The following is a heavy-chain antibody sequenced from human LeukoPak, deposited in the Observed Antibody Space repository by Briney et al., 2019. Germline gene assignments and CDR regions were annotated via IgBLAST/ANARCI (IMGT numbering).Heavy chain of an antibody. CDR1: GFTFSNYA. J-gene: IGHJ4*02. D-gene: IGHD3-22*01. V-gene: IGHV3-23*01. CDR2: ISGSGGTT. Sequence: PGGSLRLSCAASGFTFSNYAMSWVRHAPGKRLEWVSAISGSGGTTYHADSVKGRFTISRDNSKNTLYLQMNTLRAEDTAVYYCAKDGYDYDSSYSYFEYWGQGPLVTVSS. CDR3: AKDGYDYDSSYSYFEY.